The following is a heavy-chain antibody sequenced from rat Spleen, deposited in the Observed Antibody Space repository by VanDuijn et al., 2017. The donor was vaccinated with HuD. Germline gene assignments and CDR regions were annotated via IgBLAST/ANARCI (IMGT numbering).Heavy chain of an antibody. Sequence: EVQLVESGGGLVQPGRSLKLSCVASGFTFSSNWLNWIRQAPGKGLEWVASINPDGSNTFYPDTVKGRFVISKDNGKNTGYLQMNNRRSEDTAIYYCTRQRGDGSYHGGLDYWGQGVMVTVSS. D-gene: IGHD1-12*01. CDR3: TRQRGDGSYHGGLDY. CDR2: INPDGSNT. V-gene: IGHV5-35*01. J-gene: IGHJ2*01. CDR1: GFTFSSNW.